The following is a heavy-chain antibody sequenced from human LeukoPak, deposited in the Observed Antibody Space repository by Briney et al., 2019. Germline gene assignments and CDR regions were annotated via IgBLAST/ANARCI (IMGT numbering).Heavy chain of an antibody. Sequence: SVKVSCKASGGTFSSYAISWVRQAPGQGLEWMGGIIPIFGTANYAQKFQGRVTITADESTSTAYMELSSLRSEDTAVYYCTRVGKRYYYYGMDVWGQGTTVTVSS. CDR3: TRVGKRYYYYGMDV. V-gene: IGHV1-69*13. J-gene: IGHJ6*02. CDR2: IIPIFGTA. D-gene: IGHD4-23*01. CDR1: GGTFSSYA.